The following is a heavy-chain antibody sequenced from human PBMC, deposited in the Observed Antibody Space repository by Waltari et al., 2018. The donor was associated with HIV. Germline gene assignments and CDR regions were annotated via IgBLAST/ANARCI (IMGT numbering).Heavy chain of an antibody. CDR2: ITSSGGRT. CDR1: GLNLAPSC. V-gene: IGHV3-23*01. Sequence: VQMLESGGDLVQPGGSLRLSCAVTGLNLAPSCLGWLRQAPGKGLEWMSAITSSGGRTYYAESVKGRFIISRDNSKKTVTLQLKNLRLGDTAMYYCATCNIGSGWYLKSPIRIWGQGTLVTVS. CDR3: ATCNIGSGWYLKSPIRI. J-gene: IGHJ4*02. D-gene: IGHD6-19*01.